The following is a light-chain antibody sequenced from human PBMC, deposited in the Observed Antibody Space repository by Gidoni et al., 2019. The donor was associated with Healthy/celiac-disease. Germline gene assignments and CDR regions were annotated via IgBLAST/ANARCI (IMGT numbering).Light chain of an antibody. CDR3: QQSYSTLLYT. Sequence: IQMPQSPSSLSASVGDRVTITCRASQRISSYLNWYQQKPGKAPKLLIYDASSLESGVPSRFSGSGSGTDFTLTISSLQPEDFATYYCQQSYSTLLYTFGQGTKLEIK. CDR2: DAS. V-gene: IGKV1-39*01. J-gene: IGKJ2*01. CDR1: QRISSY.